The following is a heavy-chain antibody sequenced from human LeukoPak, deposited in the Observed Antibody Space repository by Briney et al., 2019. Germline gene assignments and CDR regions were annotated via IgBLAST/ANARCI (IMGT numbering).Heavy chain of an antibody. J-gene: IGHJ4*02. D-gene: IGHD2-21*01. V-gene: IGHV4-30-4*08. CDR1: GGSISIGDYY. CDR3: ARVVIVEPGYFDY. Sequence: PSETLSLTCTVSGGSISIGDYYWSWIRQPPGKGLEWIGYIYYSGSTYYNPSLKSRVTISVDTSKNQFSLKLSSVTAADTAVYYCARVVIVEPGYFDYWGQGTLVTVSS. CDR2: IYYSGST.